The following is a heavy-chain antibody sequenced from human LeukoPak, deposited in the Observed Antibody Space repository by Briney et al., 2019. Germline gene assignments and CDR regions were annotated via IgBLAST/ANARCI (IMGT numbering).Heavy chain of an antibody. V-gene: IGHV3-11*05. Sequence: GGSLRLSCAASGFTFSDYYMSWIRQAPGKGLEWVSYISSSSSYTNYADSVKGRFTISRDNAKNSLYLQMNILRAEDTAVYYCARDAVSLGAAGTFDYWGQGSLVTVSS. CDR1: GFTFSDYY. CDR3: ARDAVSLGAAGTFDY. CDR2: ISSSSSYT. D-gene: IGHD6-13*01. J-gene: IGHJ4*02.